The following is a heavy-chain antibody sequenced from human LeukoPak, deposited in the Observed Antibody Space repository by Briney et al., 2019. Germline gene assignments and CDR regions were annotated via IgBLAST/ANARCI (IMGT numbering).Heavy chain of an antibody. CDR3: ARDLNDYCATTDCFTATDVDTTVVDN. D-gene: IGHD5-18*01. J-gene: IGHJ4*02. CDR1: GYTFTDYY. V-gene: IGHV1-2*02. Sequence: EASVTLSFTSSGYTFTDYYMHWVRLPPGQGHERMGCINPNSSVTIYSKTFQGRVTLTRDTSISTAYMELESLRSDDTAVYYCARDLNDYCATTDCFTATDVDTTVVDNWGRGTLVTVSS. CDR2: INPNSSVT.